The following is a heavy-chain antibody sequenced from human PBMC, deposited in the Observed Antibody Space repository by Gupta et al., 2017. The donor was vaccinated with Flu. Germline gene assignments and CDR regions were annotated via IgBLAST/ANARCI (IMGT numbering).Heavy chain of an antibody. V-gene: IGHV3-7*01. CDR2: INQDGSTK. D-gene: IGHD1/OR15-1a*01. Sequence: EVQLVESGGGLVQPGGYMRIYCTAGGFSFSDYGMNWVRQAPGKGREWVANINQDGSTKNYVDSLKGRSTVSRDNAKNSLYLQMDSLRAEDTAVYFCARKRGWEQFDSWGQGTLVTVSS. J-gene: IGHJ5*01. CDR3: ARKRGWEQFDS. CDR1: GFSFSDYG.